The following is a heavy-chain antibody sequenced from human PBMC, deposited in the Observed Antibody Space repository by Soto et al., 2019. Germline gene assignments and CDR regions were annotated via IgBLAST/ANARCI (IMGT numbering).Heavy chain of an antibody. CDR1: AYTFTSYD. Sequence: ASVKVSCKAAAYTFTSYDINWVRQVTGQYFEWMGWMNPNNGNTAYAQKFQGRVTMTRDTSKSTAFMELSSLTSEVTAVYYCARGPRNWGVDYWGQGTLVTVSS. CDR2: MNPNNGNT. J-gene: IGHJ4*02. V-gene: IGHV1-8*01. D-gene: IGHD7-27*01. CDR3: ARGPRNWGVDY.